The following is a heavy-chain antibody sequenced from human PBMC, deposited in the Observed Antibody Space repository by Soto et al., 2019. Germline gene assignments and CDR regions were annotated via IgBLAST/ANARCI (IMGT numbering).Heavy chain of an antibody. Sequence: PGGSLRLSCAASGFTFSSYDMHWVRQATGKGLEWVSAIGTAGDTYYPGSVKGRFTISRENAKNSLYLQMNSLRAEDTAVYYCAGSVMTWHYGGNSVWFDPWGQGTLVTVSS. CDR2: IGTAGDT. CDR1: GFTFSSYD. V-gene: IGHV3-13*01. D-gene: IGHD4-17*01. CDR3: AGSVMTWHYGGNSVWFDP. J-gene: IGHJ5*02.